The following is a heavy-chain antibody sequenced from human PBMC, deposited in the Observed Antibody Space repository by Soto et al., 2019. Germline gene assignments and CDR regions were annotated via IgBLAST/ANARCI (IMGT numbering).Heavy chain of an antibody. CDR1: GYTFINYG. J-gene: IGHJ6*02. D-gene: IGHD6-13*01. CDR2: VGAYSDIT. CDR3: ARVEQGMDV. Sequence: QVQLVQSGPEVKKPGASVKISCKTSGYTFINYGLSWVRQAPGQGLEWIGGVGAYSDITYYAQKSQGRVIMTTDTSTGTVYLELRSLTSDNTAVYYCARVEQGMDVWGQGTTVTVS. V-gene: IGHV1-18*01.